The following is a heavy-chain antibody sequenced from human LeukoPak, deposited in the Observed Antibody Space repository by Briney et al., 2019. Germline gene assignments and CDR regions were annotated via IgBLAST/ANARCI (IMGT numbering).Heavy chain of an antibody. V-gene: IGHV1-18*01. Sequence: ASVKVSCKASGYTFTSYGISWVRQAPGQGLEWMGWISAYNGNTNYAQKLQGRVTMTTDTSTSTAYMELRSLRSDDTAVYYCARDRPTVTTSRFDYWGQGTPVTVST. CDR2: ISAYNGNT. CDR1: GYTFTSYG. CDR3: ARDRPTVTTSRFDY. D-gene: IGHD4-17*01. J-gene: IGHJ4*02.